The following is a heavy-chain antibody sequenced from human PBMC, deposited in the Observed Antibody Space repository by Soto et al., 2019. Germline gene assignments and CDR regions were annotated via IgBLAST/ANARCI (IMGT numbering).Heavy chain of an antibody. Sequence: SETLSLTCTVSGGSISSGGYYWSWIRQHPGKGLEWIGYIYYSGSTYYNPSLKSRVTISVDTSKNQFSLKLSSVTAADTAVYYCARGPKYNWNDPYNWFDPWGQGTLVTVSS. CDR3: ARGPKYNWNDPYNWFDP. CDR1: GGSISSGGYY. V-gene: IGHV4-31*03. J-gene: IGHJ5*02. CDR2: IYYSGST. D-gene: IGHD1-20*01.